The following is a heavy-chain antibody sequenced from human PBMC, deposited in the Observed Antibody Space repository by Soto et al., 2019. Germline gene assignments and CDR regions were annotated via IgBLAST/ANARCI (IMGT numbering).Heavy chain of an antibody. J-gene: IGHJ6*02. D-gene: IGHD5-12*01. CDR2: MSSDGTTK. Sequence: PGGSLRLSCAASGFNFSAYALHWVRQAPGKGLEWVAVMSSDGTTKYYADSVKGRFSISRDNSKNTLYLQMNSLRADVTAVYYCARDRGGDYRGFNGDYYFALDAWGQGATVRVYS. CDR3: ARDRGGDYRGFNGDYYFALDA. V-gene: IGHV3-30-3*01. CDR1: GFNFSAYA.